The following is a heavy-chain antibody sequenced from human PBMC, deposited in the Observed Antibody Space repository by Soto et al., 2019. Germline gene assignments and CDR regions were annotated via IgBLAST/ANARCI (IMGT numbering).Heavy chain of an antibody. CDR1: GYTLTELS. CDR2: FDPEDGET. J-gene: IGHJ6*02. CDR3: ATAIAVAGLDYYYYYRMDV. V-gene: IGHV1-24*01. Sequence: ASAKVSCKVSGYTLTELSMRWVRQAPGKGLEWMGGFDPEDGETIYAQKFQGRVTMTEDTSTDTAYMELSSLRSEDTAVYYCATAIAVAGLDYYYYYRMDVWGQGTTVTVSS. D-gene: IGHD6-19*01.